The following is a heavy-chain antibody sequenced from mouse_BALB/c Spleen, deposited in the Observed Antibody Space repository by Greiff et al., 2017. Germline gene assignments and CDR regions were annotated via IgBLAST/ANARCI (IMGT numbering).Heavy chain of an antibody. D-gene: IGHD2-14*01. Sequence: VQLKESGPGLVKPSQSLSLTCTVTGYSITSDYAWNWIRQFPGNKLEWMGYISYSGSTSYNPSLKSRISITRDTSKNQFFLQLNSVTTEDTATYYCARSGRYEGYAMDYGGQGTSVTVSS. J-gene: IGHJ4*01. V-gene: IGHV3-2*02. CDR2: ISYSGST. CDR3: ARSGRYEGYAMDY. CDR1: GYSITSDYA.